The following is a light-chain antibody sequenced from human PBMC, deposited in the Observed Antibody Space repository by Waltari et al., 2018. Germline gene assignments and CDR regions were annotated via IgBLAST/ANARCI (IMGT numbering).Light chain of an antibody. J-gene: IGLJ2*01. CDR3: CSYAGSYTFV. V-gene: IGLV2-11*01. CDR1: SSDVGGYNY. Sequence: QSALTQPRSVSGSPGQSVTISCTGTSSDVGGYNYVSWYQQHPGKAPKFMIYYVHKRPSGVPDRFSGSKSGNTASLTISGLQAEDEADYYCCSYAGSYTFVFGGGTKLTVL. CDR2: YVH.